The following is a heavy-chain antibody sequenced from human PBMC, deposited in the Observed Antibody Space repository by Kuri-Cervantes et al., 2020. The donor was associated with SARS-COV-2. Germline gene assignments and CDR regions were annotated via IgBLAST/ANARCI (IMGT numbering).Heavy chain of an antibody. CDR3: ARDVGDSGSDY. Sequence: GGSLRLSCAVSGFTFSDYWMSWVRQAPGKGLEWVANINHYGAEKYYVDSVKGRFIISGDNAKNSLYLQMDSLRGDDTAVYYCARDVGDSGSDYWGQGTLVTVSS. CDR2: INHYGAEK. V-gene: IGHV3-7*01. J-gene: IGHJ4*02. CDR1: GFTFSDYW. D-gene: IGHD3-10*01.